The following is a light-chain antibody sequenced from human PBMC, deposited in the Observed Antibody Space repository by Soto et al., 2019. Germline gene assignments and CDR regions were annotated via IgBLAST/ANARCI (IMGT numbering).Light chain of an antibody. J-gene: IGKJ1*01. CDR2: GAS. V-gene: IGKV3-15*01. CDR1: QSVSTN. Sequence: EIVMTQSPATLSVSPGDRATLSCRASQSVSTNLAWYQQKPGQAPRLLIYGASTRATGVPARFSGSGSGTGFTLSIGSLQLKVFALFYGKQDRGGLPRSFGQGTRVE. CDR3: KQDRGGLPRS.